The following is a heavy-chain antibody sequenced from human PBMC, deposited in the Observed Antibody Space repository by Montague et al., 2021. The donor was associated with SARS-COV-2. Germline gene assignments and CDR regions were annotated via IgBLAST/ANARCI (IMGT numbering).Heavy chain of an antibody. J-gene: IGHJ6*02. CDR3: ARDQGRSYDFWSGYFEGLDGDYYYVMEV. CDR2: TYTSGST. V-gene: IGHV4-61*02. CDR1: RGCSSSGSHD. D-gene: IGHD3-3*01. Sequence: TLSLTCTVARGCSSSGSHDRSWIRQPAGKGPELIGLTYTSGSTNYNPSLKSRVTISVDTSKNQFSLKLSSVTAADTAVYYCARDQGRSYDFWSGYFEGLDGDYYYVMEVWGQGTAVTVSS.